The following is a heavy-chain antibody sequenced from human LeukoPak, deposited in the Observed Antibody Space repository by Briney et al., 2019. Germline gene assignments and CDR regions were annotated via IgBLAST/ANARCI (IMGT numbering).Heavy chain of an antibody. D-gene: IGHD3-9*01. CDR2: IYYSGST. CDR1: GGSISSGSYY. CDR3: ARVYYDILRDSGWFDP. V-gene: IGHV4-30-4*01. J-gene: IGHJ5*02. Sequence: SQTLSLTCTVSGGSISSGSYYWSWIRQPPGKGLEWIGYIYYSGSTYYNPSLKSRVTISVDTSKNQFSLKLSSVTAADTAVYYCARVYYDILRDSGWFDPWGQGTLVTVSS.